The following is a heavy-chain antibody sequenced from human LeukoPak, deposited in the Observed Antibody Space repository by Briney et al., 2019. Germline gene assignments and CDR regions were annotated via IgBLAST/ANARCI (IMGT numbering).Heavy chain of an antibody. CDR3: ARAAYSSGWYYFDY. D-gene: IGHD6-19*01. Sequence: ASVKVSCKASGYTFTSYDINWVRQATEQGLEWMGWMNPNSGNTGYAQKFQGRVTMTRNTSISTAYMELSSLRSEDTAVYYCARAAYSSGWYYFDYWGQGALVTVSS. V-gene: IGHV1-8*01. CDR2: MNPNSGNT. J-gene: IGHJ4*02. CDR1: GYTFTSYD.